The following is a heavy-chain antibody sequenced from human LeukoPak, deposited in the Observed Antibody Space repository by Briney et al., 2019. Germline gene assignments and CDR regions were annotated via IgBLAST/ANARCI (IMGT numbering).Heavy chain of an antibody. D-gene: IGHD6-6*01. V-gene: IGHV4-4*07. CDR3: ARDIGLDYSSSSFASDI. J-gene: IGHJ3*02. CDR1: GGSFTTHY. Sequence: SETLSLTCTVSGGSFTTHYWNWFRQPAGKGLEWIGRIYSGGSTNYKSSLKSRVIMSIDTSTRQLSLTLSSVTAADTAIYYCARDIGLDYSSSSFASDIWGPGTLVIVSS. CDR2: IYSGGST.